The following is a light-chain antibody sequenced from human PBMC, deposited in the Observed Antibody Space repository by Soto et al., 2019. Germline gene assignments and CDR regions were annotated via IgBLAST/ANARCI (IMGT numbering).Light chain of an antibody. Sequence: EIVLTQSPGTLSLSPGERATLSCRASQSVSSSYLAWYQQKPGQAPRLLIYGASSRATGIPDRFSGSGSVTDFTLTISRLEPEDFAVYYCQQYGSSSLTFGGGTKVESK. CDR2: GAS. CDR3: QQYGSSSLT. CDR1: QSVSSSY. J-gene: IGKJ4*01. V-gene: IGKV3-20*01.